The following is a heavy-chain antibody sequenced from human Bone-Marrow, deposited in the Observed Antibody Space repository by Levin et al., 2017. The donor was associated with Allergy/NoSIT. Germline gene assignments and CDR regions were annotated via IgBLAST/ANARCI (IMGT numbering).Heavy chain of an antibody. CDR3: ARARGGCSGDGCYSDLDY. CDR2: INTGNGIT. Sequence: KHGESLKISCKTSGYTFTSYAIHWVRQAPGQGLEWMGRINTGNGITKYSQKFQDRVTITRDTSANTAHLDLTSLRSEDTAVYYCARARGGCSGDGCYSDLDYWGQGSLVIVSS. D-gene: IGHD2-15*01. CDR1: GYTFTSYA. V-gene: IGHV1-3*04. J-gene: IGHJ4*02.